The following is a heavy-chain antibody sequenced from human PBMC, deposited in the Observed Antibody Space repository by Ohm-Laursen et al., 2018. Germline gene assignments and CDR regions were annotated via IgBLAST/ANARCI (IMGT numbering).Heavy chain of an antibody. J-gene: IGHJ5*02. CDR3: AKDGSNYGDYRNWFDP. V-gene: IGHV3-9*01. CDR2: ISWNSGSI. Sequence: SLRLSCAASGFTFDDYAMHWVRQVPGKGLEWVSGISWNSGSIGYADSVKGRFTISRDNAKHSLYLQMNSLTAEDTALYYCAKDGSNYGDYRNWFDPWGQGTLVTVSS. D-gene: IGHD4-17*01. CDR1: GFTFDDYA.